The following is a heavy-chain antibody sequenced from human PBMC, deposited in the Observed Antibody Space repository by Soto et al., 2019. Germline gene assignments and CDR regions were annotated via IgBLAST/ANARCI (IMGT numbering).Heavy chain of an antibody. CDR3: AGNHYYDSSGYPAYYYYGMAF. CDR2: TYYRSKWYN. CDR1: GDSVSSNSAA. D-gene: IGHD3-22*01. Sequence: PSQTLSLTCAISGDSVSSNSAAWNWIRQSPSRGLEWLGRTYYRSKWYNDYAVSVKSRITINPDTSKNQFSLQLNSVTPEDTAVYYCAGNHYYDSSGYPAYYYYGMAFWGQGTTVTVSS. J-gene: IGHJ6*02. V-gene: IGHV6-1*01.